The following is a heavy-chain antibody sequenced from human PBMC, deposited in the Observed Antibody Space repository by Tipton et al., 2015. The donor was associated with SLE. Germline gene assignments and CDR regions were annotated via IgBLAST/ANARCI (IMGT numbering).Heavy chain of an antibody. CDR2: IYYSGST. J-gene: IGHJ1*01. CDR3: ARTGYSSSWLYFQH. CDR1: GGSFSGYY. V-gene: IGHV4-34*01. Sequence: TLSLTCAVYGGSFSGYYWGWIRQPPGKGLEWIGSIYYSGSTYYNPSLKSRVTISVDTSKNQFSLKLSSVTAADTAVYYCARTGYSSSWLYFQHWGQGTLVTVSS. D-gene: IGHD6-13*01.